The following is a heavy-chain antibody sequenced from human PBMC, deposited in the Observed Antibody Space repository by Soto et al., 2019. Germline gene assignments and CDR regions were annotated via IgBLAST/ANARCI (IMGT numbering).Heavy chain of an antibody. D-gene: IGHD2-21*01. J-gene: IGHJ3*02. CDR2: IIPMLGIR. CDR1: GSTFSTYS. V-gene: IGHV1-69*02. Sequence: QVQLVQSGAEVKKPGSSVKVSCKDSGSTFSTYSMFWVRQAPGQGLEWMGRIIPMLGIRNYAQRFQDRVTITADKSTATAHMELSSLRSEDTALYYCTIGSWSGEVFDIWGQGTMVTVS. CDR3: TIGSWSGEVFDI.